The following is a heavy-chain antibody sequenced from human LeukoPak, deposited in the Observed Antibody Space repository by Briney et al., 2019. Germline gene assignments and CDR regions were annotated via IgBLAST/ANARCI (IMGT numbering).Heavy chain of an antibody. J-gene: IGHJ1*01. D-gene: IGHD4-23*01. CDR1: GFTFSSYA. CDR2: ISGSGGST. V-gene: IGHV3-23*01. CDR3: AKSYGGNGRRHVFFGLLLAEYFQH. Sequence: AGGSLRRSCAASGFTFSSYAMSWVRQAPGKGLEWVSAISGSGGSTYYADSVKGRFTISRDNSKNTLYLQMNSLRAEDTAVYCCAKSYGGNGRRHVFFGLLLAEYFQHWGQGTLVTVSS.